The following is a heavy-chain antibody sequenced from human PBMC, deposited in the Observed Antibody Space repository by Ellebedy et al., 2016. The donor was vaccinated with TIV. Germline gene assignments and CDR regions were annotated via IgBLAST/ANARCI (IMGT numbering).Heavy chain of an antibody. V-gene: IGHV3-23*01. J-gene: IGHJ4*02. CDR2: MSVTFNKN. CDR3: AKKVGTGLSLDD. Sequence: GESLKISCAASGFTFSNSAMSWVRQAPGKGLVWVSAMSVTFNKNYYIDSVKGRFTISRDNSKSTLYLQMNSLRAEDTAVYYCAKKVGTGLSLDDWGQGMLVTVSS. D-gene: IGHD2/OR15-2a*01. CDR1: GFTFSNSA.